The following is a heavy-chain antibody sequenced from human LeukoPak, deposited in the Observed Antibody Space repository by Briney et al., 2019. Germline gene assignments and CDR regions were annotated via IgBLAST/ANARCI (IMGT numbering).Heavy chain of an antibody. V-gene: IGHV4-59*01. CDR2: IYYSGRT. D-gene: IGHD5-18*01. Sequence: PSETLPLTCTVSGGSISGYYWSWIQQPPGKGLEWIGDIYYSGRTNYNPSLKSRVTISVDTSKNQFSLKLSSVTAADTAVYYCARERYSGYSYGSDYYYYMDVWGKGTTATVAS. J-gene: IGHJ6*03. CDR3: ARERYSGYSYGSDYYYYMDV. CDR1: GGSISGYY.